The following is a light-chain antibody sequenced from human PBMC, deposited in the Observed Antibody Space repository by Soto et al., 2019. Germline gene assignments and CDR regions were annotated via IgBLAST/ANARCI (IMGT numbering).Light chain of an antibody. V-gene: IGLV1-47*01. CDR2: RIN. Sequence: QSALTQPPSASGTPGQRVTISCSGSSSNIGSNYVYWYQQLPGTAPKLLIYRINQRPSGVPDRFSGSKSGTSASLAISGLRSEDEADYYCAAWDDSLSEVFGTGTKVTVL. CDR3: AAWDDSLSEV. CDR1: SSNIGSNY. J-gene: IGLJ1*01.